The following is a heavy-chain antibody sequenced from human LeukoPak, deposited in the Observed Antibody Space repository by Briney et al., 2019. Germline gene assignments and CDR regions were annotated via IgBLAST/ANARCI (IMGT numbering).Heavy chain of an antibody. V-gene: IGHV4-59*01. CDR3: ARWNPYDSSGYYYAFDY. Sequence: SETLSLTCTVSGGSISGYYWSWIRQPPGKGLEWIRYVSYSGSTNYNPSLKSRVTMSVDTSKNQVSLKLRSVTTADTAVYYCARWNPYDSSGYYYAFDYWGQGTLVTVSS. J-gene: IGHJ4*02. CDR1: GGSISGYY. CDR2: VSYSGST. D-gene: IGHD3-22*01.